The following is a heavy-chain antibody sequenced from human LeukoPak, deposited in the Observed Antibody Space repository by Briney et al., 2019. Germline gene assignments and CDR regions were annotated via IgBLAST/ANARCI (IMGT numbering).Heavy chain of an antibody. CDR3: ATHQARGGYSKFDY. J-gene: IGHJ4*02. CDR2: IHHIIGST. V-gene: IGHV3-23*01. CDR1: GFSFSNYA. Sequence: PGASLRLSCAASGFSFSNYAVAWVRQAPGKGLEWVSTIHHIIGSTYYADSVKGRFTLSRDNSKNTLYLQMNSLRAEDTAVYYCATHQARGGYSKFDYWGQGTQVTVSS. D-gene: IGHD1-26*01.